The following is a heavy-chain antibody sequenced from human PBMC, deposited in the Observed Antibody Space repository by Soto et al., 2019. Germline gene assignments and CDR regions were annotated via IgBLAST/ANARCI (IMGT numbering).Heavy chain of an antibody. CDR3: ARHYDFWSGYSGFDY. J-gene: IGHJ4*02. D-gene: IGHD3-3*01. Sequence: SETLSLTCTVSGGSISSGDYYWSWIRQPPGKGLEWIGYIYYSGSTYYNPSLKSRVTISVDTSKSQFSLKLSSVTAADTAVYYCARHYDFWSGYSGFDYWGQGTLVTVSS. CDR1: GGSISSGDYY. CDR2: IYYSGST. V-gene: IGHV4-30-4*01.